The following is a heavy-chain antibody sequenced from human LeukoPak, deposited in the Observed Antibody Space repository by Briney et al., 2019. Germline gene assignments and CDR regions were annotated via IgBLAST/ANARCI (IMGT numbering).Heavy chain of an antibody. CDR3: ASRFVPGYSSSWYGGYFDL. V-gene: IGHV4-31*03. J-gene: IGHJ2*01. D-gene: IGHD6-13*01. CDR1: GGSISDSRYY. Sequence: PSQTLSLTCTVSGGSISDSRYYWSWIRQHPGKGLEWIGYIYYSGSTYYNPSLKSRVTISVDTSKNQFSLKLSSVTAADTAVYYCASRFVPGYSSSWYGGYFDLWGRGTLVTVSS. CDR2: IYYSGST.